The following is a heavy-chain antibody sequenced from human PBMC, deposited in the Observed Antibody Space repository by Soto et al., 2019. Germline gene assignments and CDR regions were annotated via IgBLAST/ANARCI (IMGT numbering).Heavy chain of an antibody. D-gene: IGHD5-12*01. Sequence: QVQLVQSGGEVKKPGASVTVSCKASGYTFINYHITWVRQAPGQGLEWMAWINTYNGMTDYAQKFQGRVTMTRDTSTSTAYMERRNLGTADTAGYFCAKSPRGEMATDWGQGTLVTVSS. CDR1: GYTFINYH. CDR3: AKSPRGEMATD. J-gene: IGHJ4*02. V-gene: IGHV1-18*01. CDR2: INTYNGMT.